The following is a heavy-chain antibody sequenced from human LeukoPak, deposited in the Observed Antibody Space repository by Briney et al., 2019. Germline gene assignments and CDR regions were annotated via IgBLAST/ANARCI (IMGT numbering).Heavy chain of an antibody. Sequence: ASETLSLTCAVYGVSFSGYYWSWIRQPPGKGLEWIGEINHSGSTNYNPSLKSRVTMSVDTSKNQFSLNLISVTAADTAVYYCAREPAVRGQEDYYYYYCMDVWGKGTTVTVSS. CDR1: GVSFSGYY. CDR3: AREPAVRGQEDYYYYYCMDV. V-gene: IGHV4-34*01. J-gene: IGHJ6*03. D-gene: IGHD3-10*01. CDR2: INHSGST.